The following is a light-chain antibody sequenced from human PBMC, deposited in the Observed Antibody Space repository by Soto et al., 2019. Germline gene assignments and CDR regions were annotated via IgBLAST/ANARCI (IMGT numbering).Light chain of an antibody. Sequence: SPGERATLSCRASQSVSSSYLAWYQQKPGQAPRLLXYGASSRATGIPDRFSGSGSGTDFTLTISRLEPEDIAVYYCQQYHSSPRTFGQGTKVEIK. V-gene: IGKV3-20*01. CDR1: QSVSSSY. CDR2: GAS. J-gene: IGKJ1*01. CDR3: QQYHSSPRT.